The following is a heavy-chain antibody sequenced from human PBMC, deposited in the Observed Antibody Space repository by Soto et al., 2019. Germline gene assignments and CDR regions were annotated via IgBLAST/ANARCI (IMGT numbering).Heavy chain of an antibody. D-gene: IGHD6-19*01. CDR1: GFSLCTNGVR. V-gene: IGHV2-5*01. J-gene: IGHJ5*02. Sequence: SGPTLVNPTQTLTLTCTLSGFSLCTNGVRVGWIRQAPGMALEWLAIIFWNDEKYYSPSLQSRLTITKDTSKNQVVLTMTNMDPVDTATYYCAHRRVGSSDWYDWFEPWGQGMLVTVSS. CDR3: AHRRVGSSDWYDWFEP. CDR2: IFWNDEK.